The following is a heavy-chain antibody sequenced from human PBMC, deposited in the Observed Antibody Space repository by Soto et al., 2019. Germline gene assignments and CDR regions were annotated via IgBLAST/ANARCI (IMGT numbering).Heavy chain of an antibody. CDR3: ARRPGQWLINWFDP. J-gene: IGHJ5*02. CDR1: GGSFSGYY. Sequence: SETLSLTCAVYGGSFSGYYWSWIRQPPGKGLEWIGEINHSGSTNYNPSLKSRVTISVDTAKNQFSLKLSSVTAADTAVYYCARRPGQWLINWFDPWGQGTLVTVSS. CDR2: INHSGST. V-gene: IGHV4-34*01. D-gene: IGHD6-19*01.